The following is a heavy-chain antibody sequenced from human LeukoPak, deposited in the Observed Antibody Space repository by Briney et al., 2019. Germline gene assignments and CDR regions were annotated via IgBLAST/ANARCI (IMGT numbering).Heavy chain of an antibody. CDR1: GFTVSSNY. D-gene: IGHD4-17*01. CDR3: AKDVNRYGDYLTFDF. CDR2: IYSGGNT. J-gene: IGHJ4*02. V-gene: IGHV3-66*01. Sequence: GGSLRPSCAASGFTVSSNYMSWVRQAPGKGLEWVSVIYSGGNTYYADAVKGRFTISRDNSKNTLYLQMNSLRVEDMAVYYCAKDVNRYGDYLTFDFWGQGTLVTVSS.